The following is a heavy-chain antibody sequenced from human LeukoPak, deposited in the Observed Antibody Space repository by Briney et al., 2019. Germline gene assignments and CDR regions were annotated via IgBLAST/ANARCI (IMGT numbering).Heavy chain of an antibody. D-gene: IGHD6-13*01. Sequence: GGSLRLSCAASGFTFSSYDMHWVRHAPGKGLEWVSRIATGGDTYYPGSVKGRFTISRENAKNSLYLQMNSLRAGNTAIYYCARARHSAGYSSTWWDYWGQGTLVTVSS. CDR1: GFTFSSYD. V-gene: IGHV3-13*01. CDR2: IATGGDT. J-gene: IGHJ4*02. CDR3: ARARHSAGYSSTWWDY.